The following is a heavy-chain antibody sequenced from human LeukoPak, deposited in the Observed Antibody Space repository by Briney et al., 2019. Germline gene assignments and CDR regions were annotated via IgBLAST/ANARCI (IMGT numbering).Heavy chain of an antibody. CDR2: IHPNTGST. CDR1: GDTFTGYY. Sequence: ASVKVSCKASGDTFTGYYVHWVRQAPGQGLEWMGRIHPNTGSTHYAEKFEGRATMTRDTSITTAYMELTRLRSDDTAVYYCARAPLYTGGWYYFNSWGQGTLVTVSS. D-gene: IGHD6-19*01. V-gene: IGHV1-2*06. J-gene: IGHJ4*02. CDR3: ARAPLYTGGWYYFNS.